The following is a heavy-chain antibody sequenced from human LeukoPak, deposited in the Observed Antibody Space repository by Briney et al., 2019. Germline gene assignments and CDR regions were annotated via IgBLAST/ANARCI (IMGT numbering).Heavy chain of an antibody. CDR3: AHGTMYQLDY. J-gene: IGHJ4*02. Sequence: PGGTLRLSCSASGFSFSTDGMSWDRQAPGKGLEWVSGILGLGGASRTYYADSVKGRFTISRDNSKNTLYLQMNSLRAEDTAVYYCAHGTMYQLDYWGQGTLVTVSS. V-gene: IGHV3-23*01. CDR1: GFSFSTDG. CDR2: ILGLGGASRT. D-gene: IGHD2-2*01.